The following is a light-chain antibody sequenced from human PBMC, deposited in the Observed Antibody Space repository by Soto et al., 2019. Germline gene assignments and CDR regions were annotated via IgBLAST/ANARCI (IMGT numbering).Light chain of an antibody. CDR2: AAS. V-gene: IGKV1-9*01. CDR1: QGISSY. CDR3: QQLNSYPWT. J-gene: IGKJ1*01. Sequence: IQLTQSPSSLSASVGDRVTITCRASQGISSYLAWYQQKPGKAPKLLIYAASTLYSGVPSRFSGSVSGTDFTLTISSLQPEDFATYYCQQLNSYPWTFGQGTKVDI.